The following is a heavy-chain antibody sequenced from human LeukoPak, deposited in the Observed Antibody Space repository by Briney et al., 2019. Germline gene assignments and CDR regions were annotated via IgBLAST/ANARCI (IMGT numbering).Heavy chain of an antibody. CDR2: ISSNGGST. Sequence: GGSLRLSCAASGFTFSRYAMHWVRQAPGKGLEYVSAISSNGGSTYYANSVKGRFTISRDNPKNTLYLQMGSLRAEDMAVYYCARDRYCSSTSCRDAFDIWGQGTMVTVSS. D-gene: IGHD2-2*01. J-gene: IGHJ3*02. CDR3: ARDRYCSSTSCRDAFDI. CDR1: GFTFSRYA. V-gene: IGHV3-64*01.